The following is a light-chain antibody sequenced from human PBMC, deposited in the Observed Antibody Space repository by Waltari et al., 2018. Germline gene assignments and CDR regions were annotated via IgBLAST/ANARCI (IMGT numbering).Light chain of an antibody. J-gene: IGKJ1*01. CDR1: QSVSKY. CDR3: QNHERLPAT. Sequence: EVVLTQSPGTLSLSPGESATLSCRASQSVSKYLTWYQQRPGQAPKLLIYAASTRASGVPDRFSGSGSGTDFSLTISRLEAEDVAVYYCQNHERLPATFGQGTKVEIK. V-gene: IGKV3-20*01. CDR2: AAS.